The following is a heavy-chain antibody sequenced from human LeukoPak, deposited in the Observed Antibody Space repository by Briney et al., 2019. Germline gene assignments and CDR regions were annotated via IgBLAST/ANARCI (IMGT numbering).Heavy chain of an antibody. CDR1: VYTFTDYY. CDR2: INPNTGGT. CDR3: ARVYGDHYGSGVIDY. J-gene: IGHJ4*02. D-gene: IGHD3-10*01. Sequence: ASVKASCKASVYTFTDYYMHWVRQAPGQGLAWMGWINPNTGGTNYAQKFRGRVTMTRDMSISTAYMELSRLTSDDTAVYYCARVYGDHYGSGVIDYWGQGTLVTVSS. V-gene: IGHV1-2*02.